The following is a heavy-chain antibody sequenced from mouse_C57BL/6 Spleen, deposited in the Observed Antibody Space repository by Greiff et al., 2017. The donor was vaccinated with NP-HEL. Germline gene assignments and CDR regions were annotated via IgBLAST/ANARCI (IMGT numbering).Heavy chain of an antibody. J-gene: IGHJ4*01. CDR1: GYTFTSYW. Sequence: QVQLQQPGAELVRPGSSVKLSCKASGYTFTSYWMDWVKQRPGQGLEWIGNIYPSDSETHYNQKFKDKATLTVDKSSSTAYMQLSSLTSEDSAVYYCAREGPTVVATRAMDYWGQGTSVTVSS. V-gene: IGHV1-61*01. CDR3: AREGPTVVATRAMDY. CDR2: IYPSDSET. D-gene: IGHD1-1*01.